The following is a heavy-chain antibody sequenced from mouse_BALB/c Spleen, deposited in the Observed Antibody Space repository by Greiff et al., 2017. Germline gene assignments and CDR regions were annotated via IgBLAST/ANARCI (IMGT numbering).Heavy chain of an antibody. V-gene: IGHV1-7*01. J-gene: IGHJ3*01. CDR1: GYTFTSYW. CDR2: INPSTGYT. CDR3: ARDRYDGEVFAY. Sequence: QVQLQQSGAELAKPGASVKMSCKASGYTFTSYWMHWVKQRPGQGLEWIGYINPSTGYTEYNQKFKDKATLTADKSSSTAYMQLSSLTSEDSAVYYCARDRYDGEVFAYWGQGTLVTVSA. D-gene: IGHD2-14*01.